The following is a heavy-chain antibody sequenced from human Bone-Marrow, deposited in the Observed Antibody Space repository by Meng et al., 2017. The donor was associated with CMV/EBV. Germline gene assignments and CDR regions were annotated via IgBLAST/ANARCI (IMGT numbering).Heavy chain of an antibody. CDR1: GHIFTGYY. Sequence: ASAKGSCKASGHIFTGYYMQWVRQAPGQGLEWMGWLNPNSGGTNYAQKFQGRVTMTRDTSTSTVYLGLSRLIPEDKAVYYCARNFPYFYGSGSYYRYYGMDVWGQGTTVTVSS. J-gene: IGHJ6*02. D-gene: IGHD3-10*01. CDR3: ARNFPYFYGSGSYYRYYGMDV. V-gene: IGHV1-2*02. CDR2: LNPNSGGT.